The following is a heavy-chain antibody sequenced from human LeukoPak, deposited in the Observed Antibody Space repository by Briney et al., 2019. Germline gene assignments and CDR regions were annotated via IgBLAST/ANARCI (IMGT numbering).Heavy chain of an antibody. J-gene: IGHJ4*02. CDR2: IRSKANSYAT. CDR1: GFTFSGSA. Sequence: GGSLRLSCAASGFTFSGSAMHWVRQASGKGLEWVGRIRSKANSYATAYAASVKGRFTISRDDSKNTAYLQMNSLKTEDTAVYYCTRPDGSGWYEGDYWGQGTLVTVSS. D-gene: IGHD6-19*01. CDR3: TRPDGSGWYEGDY. V-gene: IGHV3-73*01.